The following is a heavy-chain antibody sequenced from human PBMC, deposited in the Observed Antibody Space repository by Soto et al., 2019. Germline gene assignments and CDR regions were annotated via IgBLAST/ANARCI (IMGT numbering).Heavy chain of an antibody. D-gene: IGHD6-13*01. V-gene: IGHV1-69*01. CDR1: EDSFSSYA. CDR2: IIPIFETA. Sequence: QVQLVQSGAEMKKPGSSVKVSCKVSEDSFSSYAISWVRQAPGEGLGWVGGIIPIFETANYAQNFQGRVTITAVESTTTAYLEVTRLRPQDTAVFYCAASDSSSWQHDYWGQGTLITVSS. J-gene: IGHJ4*02. CDR3: AASDSSSWQHDY.